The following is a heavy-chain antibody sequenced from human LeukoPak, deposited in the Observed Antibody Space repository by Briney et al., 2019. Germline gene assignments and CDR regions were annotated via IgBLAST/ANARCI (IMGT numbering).Heavy chain of an antibody. V-gene: IGHV3-21*01. Sequence: GGSLRLSCAASGFSVTSNHMNWVRQAPGKGLEWVSSISSSSSYIYYADSVKGRFTISRNNAKNSLYLQMNSLRAEDTAVYYCASSNYYDSSGYYGIIDYWGQGTLVTVSS. J-gene: IGHJ4*02. CDR2: ISSSSSYI. CDR1: GFSVTSNH. CDR3: ASSNYYDSSGYYGIIDY. D-gene: IGHD3-22*01.